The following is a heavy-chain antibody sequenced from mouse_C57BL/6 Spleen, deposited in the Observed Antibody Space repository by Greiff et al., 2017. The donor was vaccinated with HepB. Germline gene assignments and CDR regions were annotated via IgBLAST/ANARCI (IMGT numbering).Heavy chain of an antibody. D-gene: IGHD2-3*01. CDR3: ARHDGYFQAWFAY. CDR1: GYTFTSYW. J-gene: IGHJ3*01. V-gene: IGHV1-52*01. CDR2: IDPSDSET. Sequence: VQLQQPGAELVRPGSSVKLSCKASGYTFTSYWMHWVKQRPIQGLEWIGNIDPSDSETHYNQKFKDKATLTVDKSSSTAYMQLSSLTSEDSAVYYCARHDGYFQAWFAYWGQGTLVTVSA.